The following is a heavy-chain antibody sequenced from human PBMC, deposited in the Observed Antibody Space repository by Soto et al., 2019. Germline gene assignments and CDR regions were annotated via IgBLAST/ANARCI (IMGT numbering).Heavy chain of an antibody. CDR1: GFTFSSYW. V-gene: IGHV3-7*05. Sequence: PGGSLRLSCAASGFTFSSYWMSWVRQAPGKGLEWVANIKQDGSEKYYVDSVKGRFTISRDNAKNSLYLQMNSLRAEDTAVYYCARERVQRYYYYYGMDVWGQGTTVTVSS. D-gene: IGHD1-1*01. CDR2: IKQDGSEK. CDR3: ARERVQRYYYYYGMDV. J-gene: IGHJ6*02.